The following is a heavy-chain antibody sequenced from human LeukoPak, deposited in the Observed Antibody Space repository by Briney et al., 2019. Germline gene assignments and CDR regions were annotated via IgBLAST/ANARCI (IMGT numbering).Heavy chain of an antibody. Sequence: SETLSLTCTVSGGSISSSDYYWGWIRQPPGKGLEWIGSIYYSGKMFYNPSLKSRVTISVDTSKNQFSLNLSSVTAADTAVYYCARHVTGQPAGYWGQGTLVTVSS. CDR1: GGSISSSDYY. V-gene: IGHV4-39*01. CDR3: ARHVTGQPAGY. J-gene: IGHJ4*02. CDR2: IYYSGKM.